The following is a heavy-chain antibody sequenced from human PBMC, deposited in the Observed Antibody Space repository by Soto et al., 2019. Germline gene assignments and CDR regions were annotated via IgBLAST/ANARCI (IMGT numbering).Heavy chain of an antibody. CDR2: SPYDGRET. CDR1: DFDFSSYG. D-gene: IGHD3-10*01. Sequence: GGSLRLSCAASDFDFSSYGIHWVRQAPGKGLEWVAASPYDGRETFYADSAKGRFTVSKEMSKNTAFLQMNALRHEDTAVYFCARDSGWPILNFDNWGQGTPVTVSS. V-gene: IGHV3-30*03. J-gene: IGHJ4*02. CDR3: ARDSGWPILNFDN.